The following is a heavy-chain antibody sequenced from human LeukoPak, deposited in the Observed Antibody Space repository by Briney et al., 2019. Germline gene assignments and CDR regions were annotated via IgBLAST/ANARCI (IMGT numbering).Heavy chain of an antibody. J-gene: IGHJ4*02. CDR1: SGSISSGDYD. D-gene: IGHD2-21*01. CDR2: IYYSGST. Sequence: SETLSLTCTVSSGSISSGDYDWSWIRQPPGKGLEWIGYIYYSGSTYYNPSLKSRVTISVATSKNQFSLNLRSVTAADTAVYYCARVGKYCVGDCYSVKYWGQGTLVTVSS. CDR3: ARVGKYCVGDCYSVKY. V-gene: IGHV4-30-4*08.